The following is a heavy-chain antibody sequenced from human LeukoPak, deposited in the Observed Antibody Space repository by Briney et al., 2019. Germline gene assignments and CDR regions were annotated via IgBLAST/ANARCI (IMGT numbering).Heavy chain of an antibody. CDR1: GFTFRNYA. D-gene: IGHD2-2*01. CDR2: ISFDGSKR. V-gene: IGHV3-30*03. Sequence: GGSLTLSCAASGFTFRNYAMHWVRQIPGKGLDWVAVISFDGSKRHYADSVKGRFTISRDDSKNTLYLQMNNLRAEDTAVYYCARNPAKVFPAVYWGQGTLVTVSS. CDR3: ARNPAKVFPAVY. J-gene: IGHJ4*02.